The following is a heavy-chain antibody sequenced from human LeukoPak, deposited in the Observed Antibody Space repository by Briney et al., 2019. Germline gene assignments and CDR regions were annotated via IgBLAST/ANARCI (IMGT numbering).Heavy chain of an antibody. V-gene: IGHV4-4*07. J-gene: IGHJ4*02. CDR1: GGSISSYY. CDR3: ARQVASAGTAGFGF. Sequence: SETLSLTCTVSGGSISSYYWSWIRQPAGKGLEWIGRIYSTGSTNYNPSLKSRVTMSVDTSKNRFSLRLRSVTAADAAVYYCARQVASAGTAGFGFWGQGALVTVSS. D-gene: IGHD6-13*01. CDR2: IYSTGST.